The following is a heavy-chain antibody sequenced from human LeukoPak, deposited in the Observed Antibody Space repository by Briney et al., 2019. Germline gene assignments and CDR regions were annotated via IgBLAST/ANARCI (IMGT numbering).Heavy chain of an antibody. D-gene: IGHD6-19*01. CDR1: GYTFTSYY. J-gene: IGHJ4*02. Sequence: ASVKVSCEASGYTFTSYYMHWVRQAPGQGLEWMGIINPSGGSTSYAQKFQGRVTMTRDMSTSTVYMELSSLRSEDTAVYYCARVSGWLVWYFDYWGQGTLVTVSS. CDR2: INPSGGST. CDR3: ARVSGWLVWYFDY. V-gene: IGHV1-46*01.